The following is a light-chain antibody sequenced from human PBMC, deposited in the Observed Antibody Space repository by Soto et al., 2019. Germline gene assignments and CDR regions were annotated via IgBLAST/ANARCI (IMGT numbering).Light chain of an antibody. J-gene: IGKJ1*01. CDR1: QSVSSRH. V-gene: IGKV3D-15*01. CDR2: DAS. CDR3: HQYNNWPPWT. Sequence: EIVLTQSPGTLSLSPGERATLSCRASQSVSSRHLAWYQQKPGQAPRLLIYDASNRATGIPARFSGSGSGTDFTLTISSLQSEDFAVYYCHQYNNWPPWTFGQGTKVDIK.